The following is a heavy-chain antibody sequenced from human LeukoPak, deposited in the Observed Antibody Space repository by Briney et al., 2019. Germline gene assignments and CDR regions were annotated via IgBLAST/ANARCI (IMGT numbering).Heavy chain of an antibody. Sequence: GGSLRLSCAASGFTFSSSGMHWVRQAPGKGLEWVAFIRFDGSDEYYRDSVKGRFTISRDNSKNTLYLQMNSLRTEDTAVYYSANRPPKITAAGTSHDFHYWGQGTLVTVSS. D-gene: IGHD6-13*01. CDR3: ANRPPKITAAGTSHDFHY. J-gene: IGHJ4*02. CDR1: GFTFSSSG. V-gene: IGHV3-30*02. CDR2: IRFDGSDE.